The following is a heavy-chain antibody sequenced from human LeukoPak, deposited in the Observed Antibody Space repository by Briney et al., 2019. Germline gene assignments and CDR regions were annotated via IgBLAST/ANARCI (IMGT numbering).Heavy chain of an antibody. CDR1: GFSLSTSGMS. V-gene: IGHV2-5*08. J-gene: IGHJ4*02. CDR3: AHKGRGSGSYTM. Sequence: ESGPTLVNPTQTLTLTCTFSGFSLSTSGMSVSWIRQPPGKALEWLAVHYWNNDKSYSPSLQNRLTITNDTSKNQVVLIMTNMDPVDTATYYCAHKGRGSGSYTMWGQGTLVTVSS. D-gene: IGHD3-10*01. CDR2: HYWNNDK.